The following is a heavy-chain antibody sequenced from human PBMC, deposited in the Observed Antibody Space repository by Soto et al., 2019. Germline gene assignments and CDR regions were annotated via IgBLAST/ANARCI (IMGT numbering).Heavy chain of an antibody. CDR1: GGSISGEGYY. Sequence: QVQLQESGPGLVEPSQTLSLTCTVSGGSISGEGYYWSWIRQYSGRGLALIGYIHYSGSTYYNPSLKSRVIISVDTSKTQFFLNLSSVTAADTAVYYCARAWTATAGWANWFDRWGQGTLVTVSS. D-gene: IGHD6-13*01. CDR3: ARAWTATAGWANWFDR. CDR2: IHYSGST. V-gene: IGHV4-31*03. J-gene: IGHJ5*02.